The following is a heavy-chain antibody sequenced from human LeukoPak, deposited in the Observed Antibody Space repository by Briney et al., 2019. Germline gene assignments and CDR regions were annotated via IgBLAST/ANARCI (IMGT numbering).Heavy chain of an antibody. CDR2: ISSSSSYI. Sequence: GGSLRLSCAASGFTFTDYYMSWIRQAPGKGLEWVSSISSSSSYIYYADSVKGRFTISRDNAKNSLYLQMNSLRAEDTAVYYCASIWGSYYYYMDVWGKGTTVTISS. D-gene: IGHD7-27*01. J-gene: IGHJ6*03. V-gene: IGHV3-11*06. CDR1: GFTFTDYY. CDR3: ASIWGSYYYYMDV.